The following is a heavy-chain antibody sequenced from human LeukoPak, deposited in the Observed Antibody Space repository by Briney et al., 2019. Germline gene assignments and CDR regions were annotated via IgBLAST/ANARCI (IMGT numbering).Heavy chain of an antibody. D-gene: IGHD5/OR15-5a*01. J-gene: IGHJ4*02. CDR1: GYTFTDYS. CDR2: VSPNSGAT. CDR3: ATSRVRLYYFDL. V-gene: IGHV1-2*02. Sequence: ASVKVSCKASGYTFTDYSMHWVRQAPGQGLEWMGWVSPNSGATNYAQNFQGRVTMTRDTSISTAYMELSRLGPDDTAVYHCATSRVRLYYFDLWGQGTLVTVSS.